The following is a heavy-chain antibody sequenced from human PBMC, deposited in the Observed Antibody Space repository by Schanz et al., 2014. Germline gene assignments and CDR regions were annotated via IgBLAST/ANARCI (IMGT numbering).Heavy chain of an antibody. CDR2: ISGRDGST. J-gene: IGHJ4*02. CDR3: ARPPHDSSGYYPFDY. CDR1: GFIFSDYY. Sequence: VQLVESGGGLVKPGGSLRLSCAASGFIFSDYYMAWIRQAPGMGLEWVSAISGRDGSTYYADSVRGRFTISRDNSKNALYLQMNSLRAEDTAVYYCARPPHDSSGYYPFDYWGQGTLVTVSS. D-gene: IGHD3-22*01. V-gene: IGHV3-23*04.